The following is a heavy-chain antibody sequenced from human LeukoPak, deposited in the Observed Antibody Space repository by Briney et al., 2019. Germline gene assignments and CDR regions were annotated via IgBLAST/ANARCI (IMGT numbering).Heavy chain of an antibody. D-gene: IGHD3-22*01. V-gene: IGHV4-39*07. CDR1: GGSISSSSYY. Sequence: SETLSLTCTVSGGSISSSSYYWGWIRQPPGKGLEWIGSIYYSGSTYYNPSLKSRVTISVDTSRNQFSLKLSSVTAADAAVYYCARETSGSGDYWGQGTLVTVSS. CDR2: IYYSGST. J-gene: IGHJ4*02. CDR3: ARETSGSGDY.